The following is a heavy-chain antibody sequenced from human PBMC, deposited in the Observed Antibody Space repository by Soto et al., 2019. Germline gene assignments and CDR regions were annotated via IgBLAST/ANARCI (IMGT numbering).Heavy chain of an antibody. J-gene: IGHJ3*01. CDR3: ARHLNGIRAAFDL. V-gene: IGHV3-48*03. D-gene: IGHD1-1*01. CDR2: ISTGGNTI. CDR1: GFTVSSYE. Sequence: GGSLRLSCAASGFTVSSYEMNWVRQAPGKGLEWISYISTGGNTIYYADSAMGRFTISRDTVKNSLYLQMNSLRAADTAVYYCARHLNGIRAAFDLWGRGTMVTVSS.